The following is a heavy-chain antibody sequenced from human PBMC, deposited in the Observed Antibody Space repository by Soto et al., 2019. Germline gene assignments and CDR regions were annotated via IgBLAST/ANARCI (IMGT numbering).Heavy chain of an antibody. V-gene: IGHV4-30-2*01. J-gene: IGHJ3*02. D-gene: IGHD3-22*01. Sequence: QLQLQESGSGLVKPSQTLSLTCAVSGGSISSGGYSWSWIRQPPGKGLEWIGYIYHSGSTYYNPSLKSRVTISVDRSKNQLSLKLSSVTAADTAVYYGASNTMIVVVTDAFDIWGQGTMVTGSS. CDR1: GGSISSGGYS. CDR3: ASNTMIVVVTDAFDI. CDR2: IYHSGST.